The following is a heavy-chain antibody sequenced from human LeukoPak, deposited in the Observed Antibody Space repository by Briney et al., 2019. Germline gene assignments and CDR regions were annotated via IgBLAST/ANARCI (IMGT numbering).Heavy chain of an antibody. D-gene: IGHD5-18*01. CDR1: GFTFKGYW. CDR3: VRLRYTYGKNFDC. Sequence: GGSLRLSCAASGFTFKGYWMSWVRQAPGKGLEWVANIQQDGSEKQYVDSVKGRFTISRDNAKNSLYLQMDSLRAEDTAVYYCVRLRYTYGKNFDCWGQGTLVTVSS. CDR2: IQQDGSEK. J-gene: IGHJ4*02. V-gene: IGHV3-7*01.